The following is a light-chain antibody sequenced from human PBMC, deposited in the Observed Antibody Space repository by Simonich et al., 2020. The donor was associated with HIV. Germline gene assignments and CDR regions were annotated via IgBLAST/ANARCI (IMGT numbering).Light chain of an antibody. CDR2: WAS. J-gene: IGKJ3*01. CDR1: QSVLYSSNNTND. Sequence: DIVMTQSPDSLAVSLGERATINCKSSQSVLYSSNNTNDLAWYQQKPGQPPKLLIYWASTRESGVPDRFSGSGSGTDFTLTISSLQAEDVAVYYCQQYYSTPLTFGPGTKVKI. CDR3: QQYYSTPLT. V-gene: IGKV4-1*01.